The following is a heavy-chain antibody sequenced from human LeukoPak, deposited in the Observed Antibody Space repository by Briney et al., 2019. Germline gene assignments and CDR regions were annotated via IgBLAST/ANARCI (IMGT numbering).Heavy chain of an antibody. CDR3: ARCPSDSSGLNWFDP. V-gene: IGHV1-8*01. Sequence: ASVKVSCKASGYTFTSYDINWVRQATGQGLEWMGWMNPNSGNTGYAQKFQGRVTMPRNTSISTAYMELSSLRSEDTAVYYCARCPSDSSGLNWFDPWGQGTLVTVSS. D-gene: IGHD6-19*01. CDR1: GYTFTSYD. CDR2: MNPNSGNT. J-gene: IGHJ5*02.